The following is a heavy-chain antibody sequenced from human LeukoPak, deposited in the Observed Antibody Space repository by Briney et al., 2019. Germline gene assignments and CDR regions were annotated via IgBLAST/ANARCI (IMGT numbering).Heavy chain of an antibody. V-gene: IGHV3-74*01. CDR2: IKSDGSVT. CDR3: ARDWIDRGTFDP. CDR1: GFTFSSYY. Sequence: PGGSLRPSCAASGFTFSSYYMHWVRQAPGKGLVWVSRIKSDGSVTGYADSVKGRFAISRDNAKNTMYLQMNSLRAEDTAVYYCARDWIDRGTFDPWGQGTLVTVSS. D-gene: IGHD2-2*03. J-gene: IGHJ5*02.